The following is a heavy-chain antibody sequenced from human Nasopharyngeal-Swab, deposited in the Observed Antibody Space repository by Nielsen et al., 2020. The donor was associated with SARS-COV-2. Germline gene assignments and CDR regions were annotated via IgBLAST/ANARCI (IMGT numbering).Heavy chain of an antibody. CDR2: INHSGST. J-gene: IGHJ4*02. D-gene: IGHD2-2*01. CDR3: ARIEDCSSTSCYDYFDY. V-gene: IGHV4-34*01. Sequence: RRAPGKGLEWGGEINHSGSTNYNTSLKIRVTRSVATSKNQFSMKLSSVTAADTAVYYCARIEDCSSTSCYDYFDYWGQGTLVTVSS.